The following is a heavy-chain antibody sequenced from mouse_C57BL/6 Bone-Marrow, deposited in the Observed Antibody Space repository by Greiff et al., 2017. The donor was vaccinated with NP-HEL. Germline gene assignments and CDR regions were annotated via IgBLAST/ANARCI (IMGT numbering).Heavy chain of an antibody. Sequence: VQLQQSGPELVKPGASVKISCKASGYSFTGYYMNWVKQSPEKSLEWIGEINPSTGGTTYNQKFKAKATLTVDKSSSTAYMQLKSLTSADSAVYYCARSKGKALDYWGQGTTLTVSS. CDR1: GYSFTGYY. D-gene: IGHD2-1*01. CDR2: INPSTGGT. CDR3: ARSKGKALDY. J-gene: IGHJ2*01. V-gene: IGHV1-42*01.